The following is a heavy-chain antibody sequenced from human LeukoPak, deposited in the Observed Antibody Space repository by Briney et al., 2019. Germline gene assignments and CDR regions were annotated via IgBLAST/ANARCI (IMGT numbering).Heavy chain of an antibody. CDR1: GHTFTTYD. CDR2: IDPNSSNT. CDR3: ARGRVAGATWVFWYFDL. D-gene: IGHD1-26*01. Sequence: ASVKVSCKASGHTFTTYDIHRVRQAPGQGLQWMGWIDPNSSNTGYEQKFQGRLTMTRSTSINTVYMELTSLRSEDTAVYYWARGRVAGATWVFWYFDLWGRGTLVTVSS. J-gene: IGHJ2*01. V-gene: IGHV1-8*01.